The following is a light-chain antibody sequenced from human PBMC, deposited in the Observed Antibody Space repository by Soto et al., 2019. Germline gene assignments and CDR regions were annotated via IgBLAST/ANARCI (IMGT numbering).Light chain of an antibody. CDR3: QQYDNCPIT. J-gene: IGKJ5*01. V-gene: IGKV3-15*01. CDR2: GAS. Sequence: EIGMTHSPATLSVSPWEIATLSCRASQSININLAWYQQKPGQAPRLLIYGASTRATGLPARFSGSGSGTEFTLIISSLQSEDSAVYYCQQYDNCPITFGQGTRLEIK. CDR1: QSININ.